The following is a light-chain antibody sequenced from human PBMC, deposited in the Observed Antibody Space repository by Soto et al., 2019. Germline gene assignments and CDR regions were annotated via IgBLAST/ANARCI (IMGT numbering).Light chain of an antibody. CDR1: QGISSY. J-gene: IGKJ3*01. Sequence: DIHLTQSPSFLSASVGDRVTITCRASQGISSYLAWYQQKPGKAPKLLIYAASTLQSGVPSRFSGTGSGTEFTLTISSLQPEDFATYYCQQLHSYPLTFGPGTKVDIK. CDR3: QQLHSYPLT. CDR2: AAS. V-gene: IGKV1-9*01.